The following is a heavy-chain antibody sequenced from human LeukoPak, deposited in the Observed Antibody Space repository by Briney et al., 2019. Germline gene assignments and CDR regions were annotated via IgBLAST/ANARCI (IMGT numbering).Heavy chain of an antibody. CDR3: ARRNGGGAVVVAASSWFDP. CDR2: INHSGST. V-gene: IGHV4-34*01. J-gene: IGHJ5*02. D-gene: IGHD2-15*01. Sequence: ASETLSLTCAVYGASFSGYYWSWIRQPPGKGLEWIGEINHSGSTNYNPSLKSRVAISVDTSKNQFSLKLSSVTAADTALYYCARRNGGGAVVVAASSWFDPWGQGTLVTVSS. CDR1: GASFSGYY.